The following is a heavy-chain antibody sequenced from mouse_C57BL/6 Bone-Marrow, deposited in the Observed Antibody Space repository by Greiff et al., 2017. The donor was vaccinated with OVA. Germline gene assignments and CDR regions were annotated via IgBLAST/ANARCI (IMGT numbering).Heavy chain of an antibody. Sequence: QVQLKESGAELARPGASVKLSCKASGYTFTSYGISWVKQRTGQGLEWIGEIYPSSGNTDYNEKFKGKATLTADKSSSTAYMELRSLTSEDSAVYFCARRGLGSYYFDYWGQGTTLTGAS. CDR1: GYTFTSYG. V-gene: IGHV1-81*01. J-gene: IGHJ2*01. D-gene: IGHD1-1*02. CDR2: IYPSSGNT. CDR3: ARRGLGSYYFDY.